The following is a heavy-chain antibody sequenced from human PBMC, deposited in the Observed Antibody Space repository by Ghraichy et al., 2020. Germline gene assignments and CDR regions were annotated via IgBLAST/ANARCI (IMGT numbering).Heavy chain of an antibody. J-gene: IGHJ4*02. D-gene: IGHD5-12*01. CDR3: ARTLYGGYVWVFDY. Sequence: GGSLRLSCAASGFTFSDYYMSWIRQAPGKGLEWVSYISSSGSTIYYADSVKGRFTISRDNAKNSMYLQMNSLRAEDTAVYYCARTLYGGYVWVFDYWGQGTLVTVSS. CDR1: GFTFSDYY. V-gene: IGHV3-11*01. CDR2: ISSSGSTI.